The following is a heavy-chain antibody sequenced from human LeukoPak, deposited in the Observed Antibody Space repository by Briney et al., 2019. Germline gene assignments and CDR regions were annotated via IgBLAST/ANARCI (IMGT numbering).Heavy chain of an antibody. D-gene: IGHD3-10*02. J-gene: IGHJ6*04. CDR2: ISWNSGDI. V-gene: IGHV3-9*01. CDR1: GFTFDDYA. CDR3: AELGITMIGGV. Sequence: PGRSLRLSCAASGFTFDDYAMHWVRQAPGKGLEWVSGISWNSGDIGYADSVKGRFTISRGNAKNSLYLQMNSLRAEDTAVYYCAELGITMIGGVWGKGTTVTISS.